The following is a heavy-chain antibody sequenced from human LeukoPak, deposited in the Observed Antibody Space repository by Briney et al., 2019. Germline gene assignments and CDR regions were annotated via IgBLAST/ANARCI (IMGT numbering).Heavy chain of an antibody. CDR1: GFTFSDFD. Sequence: PGGSLGLSCVASGFTFSDFDMNWVRQAPGKGLEWVSAISGSGGSTYYADSVKGRFTISRDNSKNTLYLQMNSLRAEDTAVYYCAKDSYSGSEGIDYWGQGTLVTVSS. D-gene: IGHD1-26*01. V-gene: IGHV3-23*01. CDR3: AKDSYSGSEGIDY. CDR2: ISGSGGST. J-gene: IGHJ4*02.